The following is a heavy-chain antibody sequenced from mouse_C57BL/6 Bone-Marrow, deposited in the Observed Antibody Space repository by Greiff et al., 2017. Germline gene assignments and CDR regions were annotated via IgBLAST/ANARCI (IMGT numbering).Heavy chain of an antibody. CDR3: ARNSGFLYAMDY. Sequence: QVQLQQSGPGLVAPSQSLSITCTVPGFSLTSYAISWVRQPPGKGLEWFGVLWSGGGTNYNSALKSRLSFSSDNTKNQVFLKMNSLQTNYTARYYCARNSGFLYAMDYWGQGTSVTVSS. CDR2: LWSGGGT. V-gene: IGHV2-9-1*01. CDR1: GFSLTSYA. J-gene: IGHJ4*01.